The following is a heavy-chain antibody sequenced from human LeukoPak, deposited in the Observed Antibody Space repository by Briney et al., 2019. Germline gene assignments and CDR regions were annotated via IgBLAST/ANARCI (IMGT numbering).Heavy chain of an antibody. CDR3: AARERLDWILY. CDR2: IYYSGSS. D-gene: IGHD3-9*01. CDR1: GGSISSYY. V-gene: IGHV4-59*01. Sequence: PSETLSLTCTVSGGSISSYYWSWIRQPLGKGLEWIGYIYYSGSSNHTPSLKSRVTMSGDMSKNQLSQNLTSVTAADTAVYYCAARERLDWILYWGQGTLVTVSS. J-gene: IGHJ4*02.